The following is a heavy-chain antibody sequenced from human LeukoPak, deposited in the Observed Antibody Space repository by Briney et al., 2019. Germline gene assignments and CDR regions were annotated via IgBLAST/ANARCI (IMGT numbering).Heavy chain of an antibody. V-gene: IGHV3-23*01. Sequence: GGSLRLSCAASGFTFSSYDMSWVRQAPGKGLEWVSIISGSGGSTNYADSVKGRFTISRDNSKNTLYLQMNSLRAEDTAVYFCAKNRATYYGSGSHFDYWGQGTLVTVSS. CDR2: ISGSGGST. D-gene: IGHD3-10*01. CDR3: AKNRATYYGSGSHFDY. J-gene: IGHJ4*02. CDR1: GFTFSSYD.